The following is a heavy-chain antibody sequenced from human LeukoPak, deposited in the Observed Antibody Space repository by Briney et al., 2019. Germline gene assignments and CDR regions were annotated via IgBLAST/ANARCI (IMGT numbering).Heavy chain of an antibody. J-gene: IGHJ4*02. CDR3: ARGEVPPHYFDS. Sequence: ASVKVSCKASGYTFTSYGISWVRQAPGQGLEWMGIINPSGGSTSYAQKFQGRVTMTRDMSTTTAYMEVSSLRSEDTAVYYCARGEVPPHYFDSWGQGTLVTVSS. CDR2: INPSGGST. CDR1: GYTFTSYG. V-gene: IGHV1-46*01.